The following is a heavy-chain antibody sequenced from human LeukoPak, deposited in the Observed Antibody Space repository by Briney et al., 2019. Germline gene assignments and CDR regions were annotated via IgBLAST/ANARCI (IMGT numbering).Heavy chain of an antibody. D-gene: IGHD6-19*01. V-gene: IGHV3-21*01. CDR1: GSTFSSYS. CDR2: ISSSSSYI. J-gene: IGHJ6*04. CDR3: ASSRSSSGWCYGMDV. Sequence: GGSLRLSCAASGSTFSSYSMNWVRQAPGKGLEWVSSISSSSSYIYYADSVKGRFTISRDNAKNSLYLQMNSLRAEDTAVYYCASSRSSSGWCYGMDVWGKGTTVTISS.